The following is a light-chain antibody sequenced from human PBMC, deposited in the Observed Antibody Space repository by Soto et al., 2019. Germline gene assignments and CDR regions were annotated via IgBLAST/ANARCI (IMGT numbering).Light chain of an antibody. CDR3: QHRSHWHRT. CDR1: QSVSSY. V-gene: IGKV3-11*01. Sequence: EIVLTQSPATLSLSPGERATLSCRASQSVSSYLAWYQQKPGQAPRLLIYDSSNRAAGIPARFSGSGSGADFTLAISSLEPEDFAVYYCQHRSHWHRTFGQGTKVEIK. CDR2: DSS. J-gene: IGKJ1*01.